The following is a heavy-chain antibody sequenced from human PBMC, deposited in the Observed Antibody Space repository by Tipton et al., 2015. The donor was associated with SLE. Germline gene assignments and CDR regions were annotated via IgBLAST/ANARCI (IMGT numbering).Heavy chain of an antibody. CDR2: ISAHNGNT. V-gene: IGHV1-18*01. CDR3: ARGPFLTGYYPVFDY. D-gene: IGHD3-9*01. CDR1: GGTFSSYA. J-gene: IGHJ4*02. Sequence: QSGPEVKKPGSSVKVSCKASGGTFSSYAISWVRQAPGQGLEWMGWISAHNGNTNYAQRLQGRVTMSTDTSTSTAYMELRSLRSDDTAVYYSARGPFLTGYYPVFDYWGQGTLVTVSS.